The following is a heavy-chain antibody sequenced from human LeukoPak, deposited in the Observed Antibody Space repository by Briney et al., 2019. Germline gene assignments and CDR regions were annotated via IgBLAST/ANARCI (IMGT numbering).Heavy chain of an antibody. D-gene: IGHD2/OR15-2a*01. CDR1: GFTFSSYG. CDR3: ARDKDFNNWFDP. CDR2: IWYDGSNK. Sequence: GRSLRLSCAASGFTFSSYGMHWVRQAPGKGLEWVAVIWYDGSNKYYADSVKGRFTISRDNSENTLYLQMNSLRAEDTAVYYCARDKDFNNWFDPWGQGTLVTVSS. V-gene: IGHV3-33*01. J-gene: IGHJ5*02.